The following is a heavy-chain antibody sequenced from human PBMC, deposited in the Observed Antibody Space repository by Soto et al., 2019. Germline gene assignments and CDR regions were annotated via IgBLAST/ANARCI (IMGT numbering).Heavy chain of an antibody. J-gene: IGHJ5*02. V-gene: IGHV4-59*08. Sequence: SETLSLTCTVSGSSLSGHYWSWMRQPPGKGLECIGYIYYGGSTNYNPSLKSRVTISVDTSKTQFSLELSSVTAADTAVYYCARHLFGLRYFDSGPNWFAPWGQGTLVTVSS. D-gene: IGHD3-9*01. CDR2: IYYGGST. CDR1: GSSLSGHY. CDR3: ARHLFGLRYFDSGPNWFAP.